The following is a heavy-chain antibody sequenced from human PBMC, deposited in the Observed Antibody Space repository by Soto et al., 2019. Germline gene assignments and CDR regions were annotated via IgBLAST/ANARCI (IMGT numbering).Heavy chain of an antibody. CDR2: LTWDGGTT. CDR3: AKVKRKYTSSSAVDVDS. J-gene: IGHJ4*02. CDR1: GFTFDEYS. D-gene: IGHD6-6*01. Sequence: EVQLVESGGAVVQPGGSLRLSCVVSGFTFDEYSMYWVRQPPGKGLEWISLLTWDGGTTYYADSVKGRFTISRDSVKRSLILQMDSLRTEDTALYYCAKVKRKYTSSSAVDVDSWGQGTPVTVSS. V-gene: IGHV3-43*01.